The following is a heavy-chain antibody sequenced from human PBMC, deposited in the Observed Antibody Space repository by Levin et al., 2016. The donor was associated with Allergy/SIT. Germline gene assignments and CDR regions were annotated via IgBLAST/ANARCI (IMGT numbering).Heavy chain of an antibody. CDR2: ISGSDGRT. D-gene: IGHD2-21*01. CDR1: GFIFSSYA. J-gene: IGHJ4*02. CDR3: AKEIAVIGAPCHDG. Sequence: GGSLRLSCAASGFIFSSYAMSWVRQTPGKGLEWVSGISGSDGRTYYADSVKGRFTISRDNSRNTLYLQMNSLRAEDTAVYYCAKEIAVIGAPCHDGWGQGTLVTVSS. V-gene: IGHV3-23*01.